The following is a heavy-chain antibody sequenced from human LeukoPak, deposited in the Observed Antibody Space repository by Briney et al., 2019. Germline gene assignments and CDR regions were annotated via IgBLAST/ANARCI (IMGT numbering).Heavy chain of an antibody. D-gene: IGHD3-10*01. CDR1: GFTFSTYS. V-gene: IGHV3-30*18. Sequence: GGSLRLSCAASGFTFSTYSMNWVRQAPGKGLEWVAVISYDGSNKYYADSVKGRFTISRDNSKNTLYLQMNSLRAEDTAVYYCAKRGGEGKATARAAFDIWGQGTMVTVSS. J-gene: IGHJ3*02. CDR3: AKRGGEGKATARAAFDI. CDR2: ISYDGSNK.